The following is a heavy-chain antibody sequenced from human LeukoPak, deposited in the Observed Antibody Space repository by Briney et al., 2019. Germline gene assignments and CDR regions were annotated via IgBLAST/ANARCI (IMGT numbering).Heavy chain of an antibody. D-gene: IGHD6-13*01. CDR1: GFTFSSYE. Sequence: GRSLRLSCAASGFTFSSYEMNWVRQAPGKGLEWVSYISSSGSTIYYADSVKGRFTISRDNAKNSLYLQMNSLRAEDTAVYYCARDLESYSSSWYGEDYYMDVWGKGTTVTISS. CDR3: ARDLESYSSSWYGEDYYMDV. J-gene: IGHJ6*03. V-gene: IGHV3-48*03. CDR2: ISSSGSTI.